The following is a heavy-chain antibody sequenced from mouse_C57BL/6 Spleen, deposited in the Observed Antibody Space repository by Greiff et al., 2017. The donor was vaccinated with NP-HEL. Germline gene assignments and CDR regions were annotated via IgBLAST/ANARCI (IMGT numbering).Heavy chain of an antibody. CDR1: GYTFTSYW. Sequence: QVQLQQSGAELVKPGASVKLSCKASGYTFTSYWMHWVKQRPGQGLEWIGMIHPNSGSTNYNEKFKSKATLTVDKSSSTAYMQLSSLTSEDSAVYYCARSTVVSTPFDYWGQGTTLTVSS. V-gene: IGHV1-64*01. CDR2: IHPNSGST. J-gene: IGHJ2*01. CDR3: ARSTVVSTPFDY. D-gene: IGHD1-1*01.